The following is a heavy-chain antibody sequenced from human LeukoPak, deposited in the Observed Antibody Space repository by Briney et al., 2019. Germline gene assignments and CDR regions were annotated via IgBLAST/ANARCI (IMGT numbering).Heavy chain of an antibody. D-gene: IGHD2-2*01. V-gene: IGHV3-74*03. CDR2: INSDGSST. CDR3: AKDLSYQLPSYGMDV. Sequence: QPGGSLRLSCVASGFTFSNYWMHWVRQAPGKGLVWVSRINSDGSSTTYADSVKGRFTISRDNAKNTLYLQMNSLRAEDTAVYYCAKDLSYQLPSYGMDVWGQGTTVTVSS. CDR1: GFTFSNYW. J-gene: IGHJ6*02.